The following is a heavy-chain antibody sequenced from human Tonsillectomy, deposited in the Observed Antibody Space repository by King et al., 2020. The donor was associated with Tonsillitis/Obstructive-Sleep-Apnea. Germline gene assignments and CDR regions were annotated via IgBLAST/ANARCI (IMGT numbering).Heavy chain of an antibody. CDR1: SGSFSGYY. Sequence: HVQLQQWGAGLLKPSETLSLTCAVYSGSFSGYYWSWIRQPPGKGLEWIGEINHSGSTNYNPSLMSPVTISVDTSKNQFSLKLSSVTAADTAVYYCARGGIVEVPAAYAFDYWGQGTLVTVSS. J-gene: IGHJ4*02. D-gene: IGHD2-2*01. CDR3: ARGGIVEVPAAYAFDY. CDR2: INHSGST. V-gene: IGHV4-34*01.